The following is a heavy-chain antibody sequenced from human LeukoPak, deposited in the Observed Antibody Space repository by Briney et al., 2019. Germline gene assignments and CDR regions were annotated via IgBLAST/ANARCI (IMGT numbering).Heavy chain of an antibody. J-gene: IGHJ6*02. V-gene: IGHV1-2*02. CDR3: ARVGQLRYYYGMDV. Sequence: ASVKVSCKASGYTFTGYYMHWVRQAPGQGLEWMGWINPNSGGTNYAQKFQGRVTMTRDTSISTAYMELSRLRSDDTAVYYCARVGQLRYYYGMDVWGQGTTVTVFS. CDR2: INPNSGGT. CDR1: GYTFTGYY. D-gene: IGHD2-2*01.